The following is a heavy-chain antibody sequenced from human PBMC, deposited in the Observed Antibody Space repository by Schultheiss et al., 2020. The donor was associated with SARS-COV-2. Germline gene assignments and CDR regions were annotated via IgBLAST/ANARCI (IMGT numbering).Heavy chain of an antibody. V-gene: IGHV4-4*02. J-gene: IGHJ6*02. Sequence: SETLSLTCAVSGGSISSSNWWSWVRQPPGKGLEWIGEINHSGSTNYNPSLKSRVTISVDTSKNQFSLKLSSVTAADTAVYYCARDMADYYYGMDVWGQGTTVTVSS. CDR3: ARDMADYYYGMDV. D-gene: IGHD5-24*01. CDR1: GGSISSSNW. CDR2: INHSGST.